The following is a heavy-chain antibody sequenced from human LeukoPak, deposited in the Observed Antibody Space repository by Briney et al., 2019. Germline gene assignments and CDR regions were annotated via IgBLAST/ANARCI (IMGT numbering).Heavy chain of an antibody. CDR1: GYIFTTYW. V-gene: IGHV5-51*01. CDR2: IYPGDSET. D-gene: IGHD1-26*01. J-gene: IGHJ4*02. Sequence: GESLKISCKGSGYIFTTYWIGWVRQMPGKGLEWMGIIYPGDSETRYSPSFQGQVTISADKPISTAYLQWSSLKASDTAMYYCARRRDLYSGSYYPFDYWGQGTLVTVSS. CDR3: ARRRDLYSGSYYPFDY.